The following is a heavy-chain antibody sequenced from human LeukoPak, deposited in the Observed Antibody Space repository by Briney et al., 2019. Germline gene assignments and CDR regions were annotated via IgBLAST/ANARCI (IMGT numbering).Heavy chain of an antibody. V-gene: IGHV4-59*01. J-gene: IGHJ3*02. D-gene: IGHD3-22*01. CDR2: IYYSGST. CDR1: GGSISSYY. Sequence: PSETLSLTCTVSGGSISSYYWSWIRQPPGKGLEWIGYIYYSGSTNYNPSLKSRVTISVDTSKNQFSLKLSSVTAADTAVYYCAKVGDYYGSTPEGAFDIWGLGTMVTVSS. CDR3: AKVGDYYGSTPEGAFDI.